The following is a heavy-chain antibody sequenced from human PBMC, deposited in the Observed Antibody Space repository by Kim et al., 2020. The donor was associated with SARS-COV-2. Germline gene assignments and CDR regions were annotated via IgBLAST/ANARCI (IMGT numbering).Heavy chain of an antibody. CDR2: IIPIIGTA. J-gene: IGHJ6*02. D-gene: IGHD1-1*01. CDR3: AGRYNWNDDYYYGMDV. V-gene: IGHV1-69*13. CDR1: GGTFSSYA. Sequence: SVKVSCKASGGTFSSYAISWVRQAPGQGLEWMGGIIPIIGTANYAQKFQGRVTITADESTSTAYMELSSLRSEDTAVYYCAGRYNWNDDYYYGMDVWGQGTTVTVSS.